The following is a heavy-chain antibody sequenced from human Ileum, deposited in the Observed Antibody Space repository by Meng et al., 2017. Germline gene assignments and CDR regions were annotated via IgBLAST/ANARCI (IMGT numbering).Heavy chain of an antibody. V-gene: IGHV4-4*02. CDR3: VRHGGKYFDS. J-gene: IGHJ4*02. D-gene: IGHD2-15*01. CDR2: IYLAGSP. CDR1: GGSISSSFY. Sequence: QVQLQESGPGLVEPSGTLSLTCTVSGGSISSSFYWSWVRQSPGKGLEWIGQIYLAGSPNYNPSLESRVTISVDKSKNQFSLRLTSVTAADTAIFYCVRHGGKYFDSWGQGTLVTVSS.